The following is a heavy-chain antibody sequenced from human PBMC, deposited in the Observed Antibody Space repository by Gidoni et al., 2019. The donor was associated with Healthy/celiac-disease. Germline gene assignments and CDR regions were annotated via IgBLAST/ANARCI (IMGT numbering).Heavy chain of an antibody. Sequence: IGSIYYSGSTYYNPSLKSRVTISVDTSKNQFSLKLSSVTAADTAVYYCARSGIAARRSGGAFDIWGQGTMVTVSS. CDR2: IYYSGST. J-gene: IGHJ3*02. V-gene: IGHV4-39*01. D-gene: IGHD6-6*01. CDR3: ARSGIAARRSGGAFDI.